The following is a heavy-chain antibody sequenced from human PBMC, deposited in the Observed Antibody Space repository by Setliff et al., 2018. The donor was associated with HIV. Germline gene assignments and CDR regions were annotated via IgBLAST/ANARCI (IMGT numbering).Heavy chain of an antibody. D-gene: IGHD3-16*01. V-gene: IGHV3-13*01. J-gene: IGHJ6*02. CDR3: AREIRTVYTGGHYFYGIDV. CDR1: GFTFDDYT. CDR2: IGTGGDT. Sequence: GGSLRLSCAASGFTFDDYTMHWVRQAPGKGLEWVSAIGTGGDTYYVDSVKGRFTISRENARNSLYLQMNSLRVGDTAVYYCAREIRTVYTGGHYFYGIDVWGQGTAVTVSS.